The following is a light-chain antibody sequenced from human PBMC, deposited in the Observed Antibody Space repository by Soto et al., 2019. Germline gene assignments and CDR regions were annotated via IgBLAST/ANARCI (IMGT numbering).Light chain of an antibody. J-gene: IGKJ4*01. CDR2: AAS. CDR1: QSISSY. Sequence: DIQMTQSPSSLSASVGDRVTITCRASQSISSYLNWYQQKPGKAPKLLIYAASSLESGVPSRFSGSGSGTEFTLTISNLQPDDVATYYCQQYDNYPLTFGGGTKVDIK. V-gene: IGKV1-39*01. CDR3: QQYDNYPLT.